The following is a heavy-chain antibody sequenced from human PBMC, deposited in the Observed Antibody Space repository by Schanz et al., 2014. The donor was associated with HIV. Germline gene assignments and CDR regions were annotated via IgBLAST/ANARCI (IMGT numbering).Heavy chain of an antibody. J-gene: IGHJ4*02. D-gene: IGHD2-15*01. V-gene: IGHV1-2*02. Sequence: QVQLVQSGAEVEKPGASAKVSCKASGYSFTGYYIHWVRQAPGQGLEWMGWINPTNGKTFYTQKFRGRVTMTRDTSVNTASMEVSRLMSDDTAVYYCARNQYQMLPFDFWGQGTLVTVSP. CDR2: INPTNGKT. CDR1: GYSFTGYY. CDR3: ARNQYQMLPFDF.